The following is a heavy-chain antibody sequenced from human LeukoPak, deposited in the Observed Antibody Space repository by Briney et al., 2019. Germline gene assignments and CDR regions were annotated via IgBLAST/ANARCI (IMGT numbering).Heavy chain of an antibody. D-gene: IGHD5-12*01. CDR3: ARAGSGYDLFFDY. J-gene: IGHJ4*02. CDR2: IYYSGST. CDR1: GGSVSSGSYY. Sequence: PSETLSLTCTVSGGSVSSGSYYWSWIRQPPGKGLEWIGYIYYSGSTNYNPSLKSRVTISVDTSKNQFSLKLSSVTAADTAVYYCARAGSGYDLFFDYWGQGTLVTVSS. V-gene: IGHV4-61*01.